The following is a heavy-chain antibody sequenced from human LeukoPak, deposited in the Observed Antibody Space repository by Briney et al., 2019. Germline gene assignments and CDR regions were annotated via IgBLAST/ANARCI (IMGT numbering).Heavy chain of an antibody. V-gene: IGHV5-51*01. CDR2: IYPGDSDT. Sequence: GESLKISCKGSGYSFTSYWIGWVRQMPGKGLEWMGIIYPGDSDTRYSPSFQGQVTISADKYISTAYLQWSSLKASDTAMYYCARSGPYYYDSSGYFPFDPWGQGTLVTVSS. J-gene: IGHJ5*02. D-gene: IGHD3-22*01. CDR1: GYSFTSYW. CDR3: ARSGPYYYDSSGYFPFDP.